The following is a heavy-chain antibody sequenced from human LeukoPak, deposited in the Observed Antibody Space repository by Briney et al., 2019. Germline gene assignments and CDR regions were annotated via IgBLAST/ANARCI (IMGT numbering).Heavy chain of an antibody. J-gene: IGHJ5*02. CDR2: IIPIFGTA. Sequence: GASVKVSCKASGGTFSSYAISWVRQAPGQGLEWMGGIIPIFGTANYAQKFQGRVTITADESTSTAYMELSSLRSEDPAVYYCARAQELYCSGGSCRFDPWGQGTLVTVSS. CDR1: GGTFSSYA. D-gene: IGHD2-15*01. V-gene: IGHV1-69*13. CDR3: ARAQELYCSGGSCRFDP.